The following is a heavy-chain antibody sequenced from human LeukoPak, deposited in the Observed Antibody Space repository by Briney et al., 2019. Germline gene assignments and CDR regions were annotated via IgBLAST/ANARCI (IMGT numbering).Heavy chain of an antibody. Sequence: PGGSLRLSCAASGFTSSSYEMDWVRQAPGKGLEWVSYISSSGSTIYYADSVKGRFTISRDNAKNSLYLQMNSLRAEDTAVYYCARGSPYYYDSSGYYYDWGQGTLVTVSS. CDR1: GFTSSSYE. CDR2: ISSSGSTI. J-gene: IGHJ4*02. V-gene: IGHV3-48*03. D-gene: IGHD3-22*01. CDR3: ARGSPYYYDSSGYYYD.